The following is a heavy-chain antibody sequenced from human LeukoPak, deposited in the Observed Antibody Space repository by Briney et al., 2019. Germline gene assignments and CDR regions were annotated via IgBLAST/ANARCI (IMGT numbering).Heavy chain of an antibody. D-gene: IGHD3-22*01. Sequence: SETLSLTCTVSGGSISSGGYYWSWIRQPPGKGLEWIGYIYHSGSTYYNPSLKSRVTISVDRSKNQFSLKLSSVTAADTAVYYCARGLYYYDSSDIPFWGQGTLVTVSS. CDR2: IYHSGST. CDR1: GGSISSGGYY. CDR3: ARGLYYYDSSDIPF. J-gene: IGHJ4*02. V-gene: IGHV4-30-2*01.